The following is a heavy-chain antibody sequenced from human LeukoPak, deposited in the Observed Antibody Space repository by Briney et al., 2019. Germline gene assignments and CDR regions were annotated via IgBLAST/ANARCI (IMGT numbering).Heavy chain of an antibody. D-gene: IGHD4-17*01. CDR2: IKSKTDGGTT. Sequence: GGSLRLSCAASGFTFSNAWMSWVRQAPGQGLEWVGRIKSKTDGGTTDYAASVRGRFTTSRDDSKTTLFLQMNSLKTEDTAVYYCTTESLYGDYGSRLGAFDYWGQGTLVAVSS. J-gene: IGHJ4*02. CDR3: TTESLYGDYGSRLGAFDY. CDR1: GFTFSNAW. V-gene: IGHV3-15*01.